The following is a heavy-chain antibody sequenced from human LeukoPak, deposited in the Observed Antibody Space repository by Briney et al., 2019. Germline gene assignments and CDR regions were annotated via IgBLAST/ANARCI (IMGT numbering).Heavy chain of an antibody. D-gene: IGHD6-19*01. J-gene: IGHJ4*02. CDR3: LMYTSGWD. Sequence: PGGSLRLSCAVSRSTISGYYMHWVRQAPGKGLVWVSRISRDGTSRTYADSVQGRFSISRDNAKNMLYLQMNSLRVEDTAMYYCLMYTSGWDWGQGTLVTVSS. CDR2: ISRDGTSR. V-gene: IGHV3-74*01. CDR1: RSTISGYY.